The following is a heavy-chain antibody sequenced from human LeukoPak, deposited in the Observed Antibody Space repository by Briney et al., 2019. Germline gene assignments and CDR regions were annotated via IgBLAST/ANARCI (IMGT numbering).Heavy chain of an antibody. CDR3: ARDSCSSTSCRRKFDN. J-gene: IGHJ4*02. D-gene: IGHD2-2*01. V-gene: IGHV4-39*07. CDR1: GGSITSSNYF. CDR2: IYYSGST. Sequence: SETLSLTCTVSGGSITSSNYFWGWIRQSPGKGLEWLGSIYYSGSTYYNPSLKSRVTISVETSKIQFSLKLSSVTAADSAVYYCARDSCSSTSCRRKFDNWGQGTLVTVSS.